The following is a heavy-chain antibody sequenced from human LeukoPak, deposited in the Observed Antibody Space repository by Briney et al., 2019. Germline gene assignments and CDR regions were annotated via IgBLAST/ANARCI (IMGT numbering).Heavy chain of an antibody. D-gene: IGHD6-19*01. V-gene: IGHV5-51*01. CDR1: GYSLTSYW. CDR3: ASSSSGWDNWFDP. J-gene: IGHJ5*02. Sequence: GESLKISCKGSGYSLTSYWIGWVRQMPGKGLEWMGIIYPGDSDTRYSPSFQGQVTISADKSISTAYLQWSSLKASDTAMYYCASSSSGWDNWFDPWGQGTLVTVSS. CDR2: IYPGDSDT.